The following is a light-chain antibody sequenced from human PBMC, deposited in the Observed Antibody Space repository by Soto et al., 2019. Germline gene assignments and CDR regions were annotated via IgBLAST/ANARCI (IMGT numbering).Light chain of an antibody. V-gene: IGKV3-20*01. J-gene: IGKJ5*01. Sequence: EIVLTQSPGTLSLSPGESSTISCMASQTVTSSYLAGYQQNPGQAPRLLIYGASSRATGIPVRFSGSGSGTEFTLTISSLQPEDFAVYYCQQYNNWPLTFGQGTRLEIK. CDR3: QQYNNWPLT. CDR2: GAS. CDR1: QTVTSSY.